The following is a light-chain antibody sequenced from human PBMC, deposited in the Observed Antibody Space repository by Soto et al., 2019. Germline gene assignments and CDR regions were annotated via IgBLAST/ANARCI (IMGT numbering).Light chain of an antibody. CDR1: SSDVGGYNY. J-gene: IGLJ2*01. Sequence: QSALTQPASVSGSPGQSITISCTGTSSDVGGYNYVSWYQQHPGKAPKLMIYDVSHRPSGVSNRFSGSKSGNTAFLTISGLQAEDEADYYCSSYTSSSTVFGGGTKVTVL. CDR3: SSYTSSSTV. V-gene: IGLV2-14*01. CDR2: DVS.